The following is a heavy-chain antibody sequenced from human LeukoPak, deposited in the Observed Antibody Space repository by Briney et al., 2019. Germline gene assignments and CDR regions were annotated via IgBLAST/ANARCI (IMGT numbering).Heavy chain of an antibody. V-gene: IGHV4-39*07. J-gene: IGHJ6*03. CDR2: INHSGST. CDR1: GGSISSSSYY. D-gene: IGHD6-19*01. CDR3: ARIVVAAAGAYYYYYYMDV. Sequence: SETLSLTCTVSGGSISSSSYYWGWIRQPPGKGLEWIGEINHSGSTNYNPSLKSRVTISVDTSKNQFSLKLSSVTAADTAVYYCARIVVAAAGAYYYYYYMDVWGKGTTVTVSS.